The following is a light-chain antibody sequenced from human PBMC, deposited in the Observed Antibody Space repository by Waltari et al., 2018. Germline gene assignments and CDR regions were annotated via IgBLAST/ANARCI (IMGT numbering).Light chain of an antibody. CDR3: HHYYIPPLT. V-gene: IGKV3-11*01. CDR2: DAS. J-gene: IGKJ5*01. Sequence: EIVLTQSPATLSLSPGQRAPLSCRASQSINNFLAWYQQKPGQPPRLLIADASSRATGIPARFSGSGSGTDFTLTISSLQAEDVAVYYCHHYYIPPLTFGQGTRLEIK. CDR1: QSINNF.